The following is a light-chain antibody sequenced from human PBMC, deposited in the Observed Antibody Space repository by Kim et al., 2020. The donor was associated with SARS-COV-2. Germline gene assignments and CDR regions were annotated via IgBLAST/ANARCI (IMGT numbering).Light chain of an antibody. J-gene: IGLJ3*02. CDR3: QSYDSSTWV. V-gene: IGLV6-57*03. CDR1: SDTSATNY. Sequence: GHPVTIPCTRTSDTSATNYVQWYQQRPGRAPTTVIYEDYQRPSGVPDRFSASIDISSNSASLTISGLKTEDEADYYCQSYDSSTWVFGGGTQLTVL. CDR2: EDY.